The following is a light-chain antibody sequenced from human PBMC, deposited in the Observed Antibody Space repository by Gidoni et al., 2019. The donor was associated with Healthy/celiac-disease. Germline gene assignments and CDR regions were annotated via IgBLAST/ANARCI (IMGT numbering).Light chain of an antibody. Sequence: SALTPPASVSGSPGQSITISCTGTSSYVGGYNYVSWYQQHPGKAPKRMIYEVRNRQAGVSNRFSGSKSGNTASRTISGRQAEDEADYYCSSYTSSSSLGFGGGTKLTVL. CDR1: SSYVGGYNY. CDR2: EVR. V-gene: IGLV2-14*01. CDR3: SSYTSSSSLG. J-gene: IGLJ3*02.